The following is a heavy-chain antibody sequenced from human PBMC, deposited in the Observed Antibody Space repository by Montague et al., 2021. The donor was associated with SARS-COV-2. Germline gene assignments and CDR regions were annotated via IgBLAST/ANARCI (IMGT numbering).Heavy chain of an antibody. V-gene: IGHV4-4*07. Sequence: KSRNTDYNSSLTGRVTMSLDTSESLFSLKMNSVTAADTAIYYCAVVRFNAWHYVDYWGPGILVTVSS. CDR3: AVVRFNAWHYVDY. D-gene: IGHD2-15*01. J-gene: IGHJ4*03. CDR2: KSRNT.